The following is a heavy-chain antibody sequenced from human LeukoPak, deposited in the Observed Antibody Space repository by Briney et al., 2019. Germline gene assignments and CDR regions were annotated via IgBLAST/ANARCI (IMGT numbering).Heavy chain of an antibody. CDR1: VYTFTGYY. CDR3: ARLLWFGEPQFDY. D-gene: IGHD3-10*01. J-gene: IGHJ4*02. V-gene: IGHV1-2*02. CDR2: INPKSGGT. Sequence: ASVKVSCKASVYTFTGYYMHWVRQAPGQRLEWMGWINPKSGGTNHAQKRHSRVTTTSDTSLSTAYLERSRVLSPARARYYCARLLWFGEPQFDYWGQGTLVTVSS.